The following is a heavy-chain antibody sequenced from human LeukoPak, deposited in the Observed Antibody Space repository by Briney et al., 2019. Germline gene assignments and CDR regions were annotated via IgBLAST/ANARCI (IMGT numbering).Heavy chain of an antibody. D-gene: IGHD5-18*01. V-gene: IGHV4-59*01. CDR2: IYYSGST. J-gene: IGHJ4*02. CDR1: GGSISTYY. Sequence: SETLSLTCTVSGGSISTYYWSWVRQPPGKGLEWIGYIYYSGSTDYNPSLKSRVTISIDTSKNHFSLRLSSVTAADTASYYCARGYAYGPNYYFDYWGQGTLVTVSS. CDR3: ARGYAYGPNYYFDY.